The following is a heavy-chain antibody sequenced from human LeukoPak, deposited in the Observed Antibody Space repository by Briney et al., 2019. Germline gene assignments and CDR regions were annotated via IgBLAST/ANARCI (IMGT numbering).Heavy chain of an antibody. CDR2: FVPEDGET. CDR3: ATLPRGHLFDS. J-gene: IGHJ4*02. Sequence: ASVKVSCKLSGDTLTELSMHWVRQSPGKGPEWMGGFVPEDGETIYAQKFQGRVTMTEDTSTDTAYMELSSLRSDDTAVYFCATLPRGHLFDSWGQGTLVTVSS. D-gene: IGHD3-10*01. CDR1: GDTLTELS. V-gene: IGHV1-24*01.